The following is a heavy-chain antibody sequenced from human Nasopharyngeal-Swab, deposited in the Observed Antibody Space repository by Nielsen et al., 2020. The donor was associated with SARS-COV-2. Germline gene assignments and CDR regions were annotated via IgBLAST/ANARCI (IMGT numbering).Heavy chain of an antibody. CDR1: GFDVSGNY. CDR2: MYAGGDI. J-gene: IGHJ4*02. V-gene: IGHV3-53*01. CDR3: ARDVAIVGATLEN. D-gene: IGHD1-26*01. Sequence: GESLKISCAASGFDVSGNYMSWFRQAPGKGLEWVSVMYAGGDIYYADSVKGRFTISRDSSKNTLYLRMNSLRDEDTALYYCARDVAIVGATLENWGQGTLVTVSS.